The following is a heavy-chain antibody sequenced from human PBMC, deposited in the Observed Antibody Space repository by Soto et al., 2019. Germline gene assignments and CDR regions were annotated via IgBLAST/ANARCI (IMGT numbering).Heavy chain of an antibody. D-gene: IGHD3-22*01. V-gene: IGHV2-26*01. CDR2: IFSNDAK. CDR1: GFSLSNARMG. CDR3: ARIAFYYDTNVLNDAFDI. Sequence: QVTLKESGPVLMKPTETLTLTCTVSGFSLSNARMGVSWIRQPPGKALEWLAHIFSNDAKSYSTSLKSRLTISKDXXKXQXXLTMTNMDPVDTATYFCARIAFYYDTNVLNDAFDIWGQGTMVTVSS. J-gene: IGHJ3*02.